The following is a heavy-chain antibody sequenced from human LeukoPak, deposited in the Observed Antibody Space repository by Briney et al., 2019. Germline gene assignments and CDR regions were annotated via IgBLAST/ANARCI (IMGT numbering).Heavy chain of an antibody. CDR1: GFTFTIFG. Sequence: PGGSLRLSCAASGFTFTIFGLNWIRQPPGKGLEWIGSIYYSGSTYYNPSLKSRVTISVDTSKNQFSLKLSSVTAADTAVYYCARDAQVGSRPFDYWGQGTLVTVSS. CDR2: IYYSGST. CDR3: ARDAQVGSRPFDY. V-gene: IGHV4-39*07. D-gene: IGHD6-13*01. J-gene: IGHJ4*02.